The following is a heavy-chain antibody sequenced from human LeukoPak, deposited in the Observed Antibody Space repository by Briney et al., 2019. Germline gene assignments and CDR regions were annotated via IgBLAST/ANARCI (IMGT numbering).Heavy chain of an antibody. V-gene: IGHV3-23*01. CDR3: ARRPGLERYYFDY. Sequence: GGSLRLSCAASGFTVSGFAMSWVRRTPGKGLEWVSGISGTGDNTLYADSVKGRFTISRDNSKTTLYLEMNSLRAEDTAVYYCARRPGLERYYFDYWGQGTLVTVSS. D-gene: IGHD1-1*01. J-gene: IGHJ4*02. CDR2: ISGTGDNT. CDR1: GFTVSGFA.